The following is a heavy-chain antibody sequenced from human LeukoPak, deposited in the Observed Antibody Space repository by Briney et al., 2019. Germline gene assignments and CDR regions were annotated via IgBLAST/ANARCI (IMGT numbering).Heavy chain of an antibody. J-gene: IGHJ4*02. CDR3: ARSLPYGTTWYGRSDF. CDR2: ISWNSGSI. Sequence: QPGRSLRLSCAASGFTFDDYAMHWVRQAPGKGLECVSGISWNSGSIGYADSVKGRFTISRDNAMNSLYLQMNSLRAEDTAIYYCARSLPYGTTWYGRSDFWGQGTLVTVSS. D-gene: IGHD6-13*01. V-gene: IGHV3-9*01. CDR1: GFTFDDYA.